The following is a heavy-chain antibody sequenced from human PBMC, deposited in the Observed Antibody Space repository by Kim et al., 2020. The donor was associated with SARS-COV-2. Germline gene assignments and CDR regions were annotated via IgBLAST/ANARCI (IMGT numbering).Heavy chain of an antibody. J-gene: IGHJ5*02. CDR3: ARDGYSSGWYVSSGSGWSHYNWFDP. D-gene: IGHD6-19*01. CDR2: IIPIFGTA. V-gene: IGHV1-69*13. Sequence: SVKVSCKASGGTFSSYAISWVRQAPGQGLEWMGGIIPIFGTANYAQKFQGRVTITADESTSTAYMELSSLRSEDTAVYYCARDGYSSGWYVSSGSGWSHYNWFDPWGQGTLVTVSS. CDR1: GGTFSSYA.